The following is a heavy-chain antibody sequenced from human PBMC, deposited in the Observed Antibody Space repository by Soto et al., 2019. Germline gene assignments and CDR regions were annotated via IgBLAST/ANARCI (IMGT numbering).Heavy chain of an antibody. V-gene: IGHV1-69*13. Sequence: ASVKVSCKXSGGTFSSYAISWVRQAPGQGLEWMGGIIPIFGTANYAQKFQGRVTITADESTSTAYMELSSLRSEDTAVYYCARGAVARLTDYYYGMDVWGQGTTVTVSS. D-gene: IGHD6-19*01. CDR1: GGTFSSYA. J-gene: IGHJ6*02. CDR2: IIPIFGTA. CDR3: ARGAVARLTDYYYGMDV.